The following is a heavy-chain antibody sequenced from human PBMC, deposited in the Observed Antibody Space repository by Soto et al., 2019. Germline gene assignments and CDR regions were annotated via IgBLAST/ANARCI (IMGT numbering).Heavy chain of an antibody. J-gene: IGHJ4*02. D-gene: IGHD6-13*01. Sequence: GASVKVSCKASGCTFSSYAISWVRQAPGQGLEWMGGIIPIFGTANYAQKFQGRVTITADESTSTAYMELSSLRSEDTAVYYCARGRPQQLVHTNPVDFDYWGQGTLVTVSS. CDR3: ARGRPQQLVHTNPVDFDY. CDR1: GCTFSSYA. V-gene: IGHV1-69*13. CDR2: IIPIFGTA.